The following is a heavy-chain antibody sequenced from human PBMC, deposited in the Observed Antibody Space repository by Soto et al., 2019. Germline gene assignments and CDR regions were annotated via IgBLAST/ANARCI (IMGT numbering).Heavy chain of an antibody. D-gene: IGHD6-6*01. V-gene: IGHV6-1*01. J-gene: IGHJ6*02. CDR3: ERAGSSSSDGMDV. CDR1: WDRFCSNSAA. CDR2: TYYRHKWYN. Sequence: QALSLTCSISWDRFCSNSAACNCIRQSPSRGLEWLGRTYYRHKWYNDYAVSVKSRITINPDTSKNQFSLQLNSVTPEDTAVYYCERAGSSSSDGMDVWGQGTTVTVSS.